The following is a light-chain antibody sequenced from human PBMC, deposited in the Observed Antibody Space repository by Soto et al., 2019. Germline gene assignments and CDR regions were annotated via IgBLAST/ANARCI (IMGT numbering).Light chain of an antibody. CDR1: QSVSSSY. J-gene: IGKJ1*01. Sequence: EIVLTQSPGTLSLSPGARDPLSCRASQSVSSSYLAWSQQKPGQAPRLLISGASSRATGIPDRFSGSGSGTDFTLTISRLEPEDFAVYYCQQYGSSPPTFGQGTKVDIK. V-gene: IGKV3-20*01. CDR2: GAS. CDR3: QQYGSSPPT.